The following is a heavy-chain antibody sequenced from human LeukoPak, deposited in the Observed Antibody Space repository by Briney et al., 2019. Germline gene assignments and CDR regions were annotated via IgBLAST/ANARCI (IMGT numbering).Heavy chain of an antibody. CDR1: GYTFTSYD. D-gene: IGHD1-26*01. J-gene: IGHJ6*02. CDR2: MNPNSGNT. CDR3: ARGFPRSGSRRGWYYYYGMDV. V-gene: IGHV1-8*01. Sequence: ALVKVSCKASGYTFTSYDINWVRQATGQGLEWMGWMNPNSGNTGYAQKFQGRVTMTRNTSISTAYMELSSLRSEDTAVYYCARGFPRSGSRRGWYYYYGMDVWGQGTTVTVSS.